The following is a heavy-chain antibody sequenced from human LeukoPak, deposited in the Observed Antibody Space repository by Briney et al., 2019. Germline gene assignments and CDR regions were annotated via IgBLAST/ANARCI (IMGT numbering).Heavy chain of an antibody. V-gene: IGHV3-48*03. CDR3: ASLGSGSYFHYYGMDV. Sequence: SGGSLRLSCAASGFTFSSYEMNWVRQAPGKGLEWVSYISSSGSTIYYADSVKGRFTISRDNAKNSLYLQMNSLRAEDTAVYYCASLGSGSYFHYYGMDVWGQGTTVTVSS. CDR2: ISSSGSTI. J-gene: IGHJ6*02. CDR1: GFTFSSYE. D-gene: IGHD3-10*02.